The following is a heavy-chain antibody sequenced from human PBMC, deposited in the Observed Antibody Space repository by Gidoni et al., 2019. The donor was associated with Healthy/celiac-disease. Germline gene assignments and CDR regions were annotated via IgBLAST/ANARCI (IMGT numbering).Heavy chain of an antibody. CDR2: IIPILGIA. CDR1: GGTFSSYA. CDR3: ARDYYDSSGT. D-gene: IGHD3-22*01. Sequence: QVQLVQSGAEVKKPGSSVKVSCKASGGTFSSYAISWVRQAPGQGLEWMGRIIPILGIANYAKKFQGRVTITADKSTSTAYMELSSLRSEDTAVYYCARDYYDSSGTWGQGTLVTVSS. V-gene: IGHV1-69*04. J-gene: IGHJ4*02.